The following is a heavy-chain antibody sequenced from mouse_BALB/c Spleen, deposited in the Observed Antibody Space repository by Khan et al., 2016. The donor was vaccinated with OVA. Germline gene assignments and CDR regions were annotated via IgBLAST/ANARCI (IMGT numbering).Heavy chain of an antibody. CDR1: GYTFTSFY. CDR3: TRSGYGGFAY. V-gene: IGHV1S81*02. J-gene: IGHJ3*01. D-gene: IGHD1-1*02. Sequence: QIQLVQSGAELVKPGASVRLSCKSSGYTFTSFYLYWVKQRPGQGLEWIGDINPNNGGTNFNEKFKSKATLTVDKSSSTAYMQLSSLTSEDSAVYYCTRSGYGGFAYWGQGTLVTGSA. CDR2: INPNNGGT.